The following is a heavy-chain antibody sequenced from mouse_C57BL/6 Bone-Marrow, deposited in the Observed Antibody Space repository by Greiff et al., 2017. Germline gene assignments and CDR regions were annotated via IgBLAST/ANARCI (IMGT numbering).Heavy chain of an antibody. V-gene: IGHV5-17*01. J-gene: IGHJ2*02. Sequence: EVQLVASGGGLVKPGGSLKLSCAASGFTFSDYGMHWVRQAPEKGLEWVAYISSGSSTIYYADTVKGRFTISRDNAKNTLFLQMTSLRSADPSMYYCARNYYGSPYYIDYWGQGTSLTVSS. CDR2: ISSGSSTI. D-gene: IGHD1-1*01. CDR3: ARNYYGSPYYIDY. CDR1: GFTFSDYG.